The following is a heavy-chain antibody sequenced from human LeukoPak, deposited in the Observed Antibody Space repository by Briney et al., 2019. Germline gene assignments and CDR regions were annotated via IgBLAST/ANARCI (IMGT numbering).Heavy chain of an antibody. J-gene: IGHJ4*02. D-gene: IGHD2-2*01. CDR3: TTEACSRTSCYGEFDY. CDR2: IQRKTDGRTT. Sequence: GGSPRLSCAASGLTLSNAWMSWVGQAPGKGLEGVGRIQRKTDGRTTDYAAPVKGKFTISRDDTKNTLYLQMNSLKTEDTAVYYCTTEACSRTSCYGEFDYWGQGTLVTVSS. CDR1: GLTLSNAW. V-gene: IGHV3-15*01.